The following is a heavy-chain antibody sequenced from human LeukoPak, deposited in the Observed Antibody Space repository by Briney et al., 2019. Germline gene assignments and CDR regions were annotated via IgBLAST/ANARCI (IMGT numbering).Heavy chain of an antibody. D-gene: IGHD6-19*01. J-gene: IGHJ5*02. CDR2: FDPEDGET. CDR1: GYTLTELS. CDR3: ATGAVADYNWFDP. Sequence: ASVKVSCKVSGYTLTELSMHWVRQAPGNGLEWMGGFDPEDGETIYAQKFQGRVTMTEDTSTDTAYMELSSLGSEDTAVYYCATGAVADYNWFDPWGQGTLVTVSS. V-gene: IGHV1-24*01.